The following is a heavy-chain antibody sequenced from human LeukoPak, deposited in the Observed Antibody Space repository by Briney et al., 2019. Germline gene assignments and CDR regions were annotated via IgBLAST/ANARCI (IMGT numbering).Heavy chain of an antibody. V-gene: IGHV4-4*02. J-gene: IGHJ3*02. D-gene: IGHD3-10*01. CDR2: IYHSGST. CDR1: GGSISSSNW. Sequence: PSETLPLTCAVSGGSISSSNWWSWVRQPPGKGLEWIGEIYHSGSTNYNPSLKSRVTISVDKSKNQFSLKLSSVTAADTAVYYCAVGGVYLRGGAEAFDIWGQGTMVTVPS. CDR3: AVGGVYLRGGAEAFDI.